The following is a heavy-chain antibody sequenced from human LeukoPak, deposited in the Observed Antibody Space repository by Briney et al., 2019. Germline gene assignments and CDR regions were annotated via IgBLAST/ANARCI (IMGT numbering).Heavy chain of an antibody. Sequence: PSETLSLTCTVSGGSISSYYWSWIRQPPGKGLEWIGYIYYSGSTNYNPSLKSRVTISVDTSKNQFSLKLSSVTAADTAVYYCARRSSRGYSYGYSFDYWGQGTPVTVSS. CDR3: ARRSSRGYSYGYSFDY. J-gene: IGHJ4*02. V-gene: IGHV4-59*08. D-gene: IGHD5-18*01. CDR1: GGSISSYY. CDR2: IYYSGST.